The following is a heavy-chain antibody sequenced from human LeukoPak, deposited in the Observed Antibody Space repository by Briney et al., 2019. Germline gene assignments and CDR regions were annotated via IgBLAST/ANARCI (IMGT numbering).Heavy chain of an antibody. D-gene: IGHD4-23*01. CDR2: IRYDGSNK. V-gene: IGHV3-30*02. CDR1: GLTFSSYG. J-gene: IGHJ4*02. Sequence: GGSLRLSCAASGLTFSSYGMHWVRQAPGKGLEWVAFIRYDGSNKYYADSVKGRFTISRDNSKNTLYLQMNGLRAEDTAVYYCASNPAGPTVASGDYWGQGTLVTVSS. CDR3: ASNPAGPTVASGDY.